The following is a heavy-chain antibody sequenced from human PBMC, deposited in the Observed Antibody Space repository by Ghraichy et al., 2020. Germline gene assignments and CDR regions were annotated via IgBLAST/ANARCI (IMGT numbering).Heavy chain of an antibody. Sequence: GGSLRLSCAASGFTFSSYAMSWVRQAPGKGLEWVSAISGSGGSTYYADSVKGRFTISRDNSKNTLYLQMNSLRAEDTAVYYCAKNKGRPGGNSRNLWFDPWGQGTLVTVSS. D-gene: IGHD4-23*01. CDR1: GFTFSSYA. CDR3: AKNKGRPGGNSRNLWFDP. J-gene: IGHJ5*02. V-gene: IGHV3-23*01. CDR2: ISGSGGST.